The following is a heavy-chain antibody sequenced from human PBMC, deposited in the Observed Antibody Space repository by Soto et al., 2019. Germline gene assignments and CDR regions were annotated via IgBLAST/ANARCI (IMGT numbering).Heavy chain of an antibody. CDR1: GFTFSSYA. CDR3: AKRGDYGDYSGNYFYYYMDV. J-gene: IGHJ6*03. Sequence: ELQVLESGGGLVHPGGSLRLSCAASGFTFSSYAMSWVRQAPGKGLEWVSAISGSGGKTYYADSVKGRFTISRDNSNHMLYLQMSSLRAEDTAVYYCAKRGDYGDYSGNYFYYYMDVWGKGTTVTVSS. CDR2: ISGSGGKT. D-gene: IGHD4-17*01. V-gene: IGHV3-23*01.